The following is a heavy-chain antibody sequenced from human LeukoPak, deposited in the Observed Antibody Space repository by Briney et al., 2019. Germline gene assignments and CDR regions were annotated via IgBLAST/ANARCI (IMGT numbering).Heavy chain of an antibody. CDR2: IYYSGST. CDR1: GGSFSGYY. V-gene: IGHV4-34*01. Sequence: NSSETLSLTCAVYGGSFSGYYWSWIRQPPGKGLEWIGTIYYSGSTYYNPSLTSRVTISVDTSKNQFSLKLSSVTAADTAVYYCARHKDYYYSYMDVWGKGTTVTISS. CDR3: ARHKDYYYSYMDV. J-gene: IGHJ6*03.